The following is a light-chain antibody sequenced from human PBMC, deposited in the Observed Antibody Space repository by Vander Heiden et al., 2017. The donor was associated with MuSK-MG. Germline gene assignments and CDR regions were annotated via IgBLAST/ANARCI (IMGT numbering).Light chain of an antibody. CDR1: SSNIGAGYD. CDR2: GNS. V-gene: IGLV1-40*01. CDR3: QSYDSSLSGFYV. J-gene: IGLJ1*01. Sequence: QSVLTPPPAVAGAPGQRVTISCTGSSSNIGAGYDVHWSQQLPGTAPHRLTYGNSNRPAGVPDRFSGSKSGTSASLAITGLQAEDEADYYCQSYDSSLSGFYVFGTGTKVTVL.